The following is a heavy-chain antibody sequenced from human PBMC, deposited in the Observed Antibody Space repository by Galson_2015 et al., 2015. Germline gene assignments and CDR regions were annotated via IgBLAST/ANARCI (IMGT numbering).Heavy chain of an antibody. J-gene: IGHJ3*02. CDR1: GFTLSTYW. D-gene: IGHD1-26*01. CDR2: IKNDGSST. CDR3: ARGAEYGLYYFDI. V-gene: IGHV3-74*01. Sequence: SLRLSCAVSGFTLSTYWMHWVRQIPGKGLMWVSRIKNDGSSTNYADSVRGRFTASRDDAKNTLYLQMNSLGAEDTAVYHCARGAEYGLYYFDIWGQGTMVTVSS.